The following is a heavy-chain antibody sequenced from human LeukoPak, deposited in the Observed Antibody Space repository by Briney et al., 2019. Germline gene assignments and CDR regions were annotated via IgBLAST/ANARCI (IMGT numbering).Heavy chain of an antibody. CDR3: ARGYGYRLLDY. J-gene: IGHJ4*02. CDR2: INHSGST. CDR1: GGSFSGDY. D-gene: IGHD1-1*01. V-gene: IGHV4-34*01. Sequence: SETLSLTCAVYGGSFSGDYWSWIRQPPGKGLEWIGEINHSGSTNYNPSLKSRVTISVDTSKNQFSLKLRSVTAADTAVYYCARGYGYRLLDYWGQGTLVTVSS.